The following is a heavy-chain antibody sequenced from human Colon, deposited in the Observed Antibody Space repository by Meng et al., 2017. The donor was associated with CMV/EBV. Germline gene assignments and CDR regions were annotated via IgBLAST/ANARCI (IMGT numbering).Heavy chain of an antibody. CDR2: IYTSGRT. Sequence: VQLQDAGHGLLTPSQTLAHPIVASGCSITRGTHYWNWIRQPAGKGLEWIGRIYTSGRTNYNPSLKSRVTISRDTSKNQFSLKLNSVTAADTAVYYCARDDDSGWYFDHWGLGSLVTVSS. J-gene: IGHJ4*02. CDR3: ARDDDSGWYFDH. CDR1: GCSITRGTHY. D-gene: IGHD6-19*01. V-gene: IGHV4-61*02.